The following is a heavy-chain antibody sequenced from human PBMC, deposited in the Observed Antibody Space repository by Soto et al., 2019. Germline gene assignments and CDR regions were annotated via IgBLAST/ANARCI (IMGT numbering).Heavy chain of an antibody. J-gene: IGHJ4*02. CDR3: ARQATSSWFD. CDR2: IYYSGNT. V-gene: IGHV4-39*01. D-gene: IGHD6-13*01. Sequence: SETLSLTCTVSGGSISSATYYWGWIRQPPGKGLEWVGSIYYSGNTYYSPSLKSRVTISLDTSMNQFSLKLTSVSAADTARYYCARQATSSWFDWGEGNVVTVDS. CDR1: GGSISSATYY.